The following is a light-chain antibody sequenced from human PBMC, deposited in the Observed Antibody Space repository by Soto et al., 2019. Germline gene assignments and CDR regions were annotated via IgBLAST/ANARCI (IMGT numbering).Light chain of an antibody. CDR1: SSDVGSYNL. CDR3: CSYAGSATYV. Sequence: QSVLTQPASVSGSPGQSITISCTGTSSDVGSYNLVSWYQQHPGKAPKLMIYEDSKRPSGVSTRFSGSKSGNTASLTISGLQAEDEADYYCCSYAGSATYVFGTGTKVTVL. V-gene: IGLV2-23*01. J-gene: IGLJ1*01. CDR2: EDS.